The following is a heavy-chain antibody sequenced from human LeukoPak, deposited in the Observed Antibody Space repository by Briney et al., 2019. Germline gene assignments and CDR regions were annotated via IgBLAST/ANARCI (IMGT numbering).Heavy chain of an antibody. D-gene: IGHD3-22*01. CDR3: ARNDRTTPHFDY. CDR2: VYPGDSDT. Sequence: GGALEISWEGSGSSFTSYWIGGGRPLPGKGLGWRGIVYPGDSDTRYSSSFPGQVTISADKSISTAYLQWSSLKASDTAMYYCARNDRTTPHFDYWGQGTLVTVSS. CDR1: GSSFTSYW. V-gene: IGHV5-51*01. J-gene: IGHJ4*02.